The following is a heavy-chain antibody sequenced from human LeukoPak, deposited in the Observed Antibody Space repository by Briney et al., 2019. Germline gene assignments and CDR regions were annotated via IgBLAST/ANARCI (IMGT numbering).Heavy chain of an antibody. J-gene: IGHJ4*02. CDR2: ICGGGGST. CDR3: AKDLGLDTAMVNFDY. D-gene: IGHD5-18*01. V-gene: IGHV3-43*02. Sequence: GGSLRLSCAASGFTFDDYAMHWIRQAPGKGLEWVALICGGGGSTYYADSVNGRFTISRDNSKNSLYLQMNSLRTEDTALYYCAKDLGLDTAMVNFDYWGQGTLVTVSS. CDR1: GFTFDDYA.